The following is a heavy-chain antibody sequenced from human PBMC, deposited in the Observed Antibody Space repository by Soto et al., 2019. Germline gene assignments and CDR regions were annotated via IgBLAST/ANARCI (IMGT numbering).Heavy chain of an antibody. CDR1: AYTLTELS. D-gene: IGHD2-2*01. CDR3: ASLSHNCSSTSCYSHYYYMDV. CDR2: FDPEDGET. J-gene: IGHJ6*03. V-gene: IGHV1-24*01. Sequence: VSCRGSAYTLTELSMHLVRPAPGKGLEWMGGFDPEDGETIYAQKFQGRVTMTGDTSTGTAYMELSSLRSEDTAVYYCASLSHNCSSTSCYSHYYYMDVWGKGTTVTVSS.